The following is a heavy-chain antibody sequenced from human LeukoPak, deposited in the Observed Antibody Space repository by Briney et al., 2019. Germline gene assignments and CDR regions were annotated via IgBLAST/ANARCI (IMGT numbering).Heavy chain of an antibody. CDR1: GGSISSSSYY. V-gene: IGHV4-39*07. CDR3: ARGLPPKLERRPPSGDY. D-gene: IGHD1-1*01. CDR2: IYYSGST. Sequence: SETLSLTCTVSGGSISSSSYYWGWIRQPPGKGLEWIGSIYYSGSTYYNPSLKSRVTISVDTSKNQFSLKLSSVTAADTAVYYCARGLPPKLERRPPSGDYWGQGTLVTVSS. J-gene: IGHJ4*02.